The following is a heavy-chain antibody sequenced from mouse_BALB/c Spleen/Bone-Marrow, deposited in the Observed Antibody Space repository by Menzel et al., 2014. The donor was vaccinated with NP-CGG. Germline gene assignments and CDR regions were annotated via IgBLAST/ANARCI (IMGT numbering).Heavy chain of an antibody. CDR2: IYPGDGET. CDR1: GYAFSSYW. D-gene: IGHD2-2*01. CDR3: AKVTTGFAY. V-gene: IGHV1-80*01. Sequence: LVESGAELVRPGSSVKISCKASGYAFSSYWMTWVKQRLGQGLEWIGQIYPGDGETNYNGKFKGKATLTADKSSSTAYMQPSGLTSEDSAVYFCAKVTTGFAYWGQGTLVTVSA. J-gene: IGHJ3*01.